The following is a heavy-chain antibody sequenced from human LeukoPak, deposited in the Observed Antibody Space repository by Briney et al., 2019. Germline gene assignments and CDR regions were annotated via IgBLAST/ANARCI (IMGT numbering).Heavy chain of an antibody. CDR3: ARDRNTDFWSGYYTNYFDY. D-gene: IGHD3-3*01. CDR1: GFTFSSYW. CDR2: IKQDGSEK. J-gene: IGHJ4*02. Sequence: GGSLRLSCAASGFTFSSYWMSWVRRAPGKGLEWVANIKQDGSEKYYVDSVKGRFTISRDNAKNSLYLQMNSLRAEDTAVYYCARDRNTDFWSGYYTNYFDYWGQGTLVTVSS. V-gene: IGHV3-7*01.